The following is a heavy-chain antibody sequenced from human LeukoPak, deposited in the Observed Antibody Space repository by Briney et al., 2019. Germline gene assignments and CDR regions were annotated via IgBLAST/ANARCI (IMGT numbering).Heavy chain of an antibody. CDR1: GYTFIGYY. CDR2: INPNSDGT. V-gene: IGHV1-2*02. CDR3: ATAYGSGTDFYY. J-gene: IGHJ4*02. D-gene: IGHD3-10*01. Sequence: GATVKVSCKASGYTFIGYYMHWVRQAPGHGLEWMGWINPNSDGTTYAQKFQGRVTMTRDASISTAYMELSRLKSDDTAVYYCATAYGSGTDFYYWGRGTLVTVSS.